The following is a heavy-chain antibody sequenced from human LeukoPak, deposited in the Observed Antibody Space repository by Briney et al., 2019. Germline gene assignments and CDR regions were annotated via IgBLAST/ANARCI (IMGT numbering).Heavy chain of an antibody. CDR2: IYYSGST. V-gene: IGHV4-59*01. Sequence: SETLSLTCTVSGGSISSYYWSWIRQPPGKGLEWIGHIYYSGSTNYNSSLKSRVTISIDTSKNQFSLRLSSVTAADTAVYYCARGAAGYSYGWGQGTLVTVSS. J-gene: IGHJ4*02. D-gene: IGHD5-18*01. CDR3: ARGAAGYSYG. CDR1: GGSISSYY.